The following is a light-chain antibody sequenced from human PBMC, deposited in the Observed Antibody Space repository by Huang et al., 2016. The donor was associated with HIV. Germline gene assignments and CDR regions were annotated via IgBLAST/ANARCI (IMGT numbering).Light chain of an antibody. CDR2: GAS. V-gene: IGKV3-20*01. CDR1: QPIRGNY. Sequence: EVALSQSPGTLSLSPGEGATLSCRASQPIRGNYLAWFQPKAGQPPRLLIYGASRRATGVPDRFSGSGSGTDFTLTVNALEPEDVAVYYCHQYGSSPETFGQGTKVEIK. J-gene: IGKJ1*01. CDR3: HQYGSSPET.